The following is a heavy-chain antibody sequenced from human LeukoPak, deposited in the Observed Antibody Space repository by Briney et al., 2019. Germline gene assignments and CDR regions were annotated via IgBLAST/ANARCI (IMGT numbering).Heavy chain of an antibody. CDR2: ISVSSSTI. D-gene: IGHD2-2*01. J-gene: IGHJ5*02. Sequence: GGSLRLSCAAPGFTFTTYWMHWVRQAPGKGLEWLAYISVSSSTIYYGDSVKGRVTISRDDAKNSLFLQMNSLRAEDTAVYYCARDCSSTPKVGYNWFDPWGQGTLVIVSS. CDR3: ARDCSSTPKVGYNWFDP. V-gene: IGHV3-48*01. CDR1: GFTFTTYW.